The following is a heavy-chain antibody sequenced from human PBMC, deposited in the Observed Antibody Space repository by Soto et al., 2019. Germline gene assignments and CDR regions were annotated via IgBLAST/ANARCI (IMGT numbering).Heavy chain of an antibody. CDR3: AREGSYSAYNFAHGIQLWSFDF. CDR1: GVSISSYY. CDR2: IFSSGST. J-gene: IGHJ4*02. V-gene: IGHV4-4*07. Sequence: PSETLSLTCTVSGVSISSYYWSWIRQPPGKGLEWIGRIFSSGSTSFNPSLESRVAMSVDTSKNHFSLNLSSVTAADMAVYYCAREGSYSAYNFAHGIQLWSFDFWGQGALVTVSS. D-gene: IGHD5-12*01.